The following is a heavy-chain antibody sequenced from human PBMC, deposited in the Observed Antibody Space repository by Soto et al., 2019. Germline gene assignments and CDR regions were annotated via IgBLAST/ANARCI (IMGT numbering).Heavy chain of an antibody. Sequence: QVQLVESGGGVVQPGRSLRLSCAASGFTFSSYGMHWVRQAPGKGLEWVAVIWYDGSNKYYADSVKGRFTISRDNSKNTLYLQMNSLRAEDTAVYYCHSIVGYYGSGSYDRAFDIWSQGTMVTVSS. J-gene: IGHJ3*02. CDR1: GFTFSSYG. CDR2: IWYDGSNK. D-gene: IGHD3-10*01. V-gene: IGHV3-33*01. CDR3: HSIVGYYGSGSYDRAFDI.